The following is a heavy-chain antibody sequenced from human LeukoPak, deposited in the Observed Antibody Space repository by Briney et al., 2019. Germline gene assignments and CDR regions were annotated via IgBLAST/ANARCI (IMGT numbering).Heavy chain of an antibody. CDR3: ARAKGAAAGPDY. V-gene: IGHV3-30-3*01. CDR1: GFTFSSYA. CDR2: ISYDGSNK. D-gene: IGHD6-13*01. Sequence: GGSLRLSCAASGFTFSSYAMHWVRQAPGKGLEWVAVISYDGSNKYYADSVKGRFTISRDNSKNTLYLQMNSLRAEDTAVYYCARAKGAAAGPDYWGQGTLVTXSS. J-gene: IGHJ4*02.